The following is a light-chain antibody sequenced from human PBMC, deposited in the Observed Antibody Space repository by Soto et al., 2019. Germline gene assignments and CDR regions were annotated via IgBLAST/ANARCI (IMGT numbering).Light chain of an antibody. Sequence: QSALTQPDSVSGSPGQSITISCTGTSSDVGGFDYVSWYQQHTGKAPKLMILDVFNRPSGVSNRFSGSKSGNTASLTISGLHAEYEADYYCGSYTSSTRAVFGTGTKLTVL. J-gene: IGLJ1*01. CDR1: SSDVGGFDY. CDR2: DVF. CDR3: GSYTSSTRAV. V-gene: IGLV2-14*03.